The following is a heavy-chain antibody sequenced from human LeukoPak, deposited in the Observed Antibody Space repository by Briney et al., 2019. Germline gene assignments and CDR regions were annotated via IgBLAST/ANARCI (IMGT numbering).Heavy chain of an antibody. J-gene: IGHJ6*02. CDR1: GYTFTSYD. V-gene: IGHV1-8*01. Sequence: ASVKVSCKASGYTFTSYDINWVRQATGQGLEWMGWMNPNSGNTGYAQKLQGRVTMTRNTSISTAYMELSSLRSEDTAVYYCARGLTIKRYDILTGYYFPDRGGYYYGMDVWGQGTTVTVSS. D-gene: IGHD3-9*01. CDR3: ARGLTIKRYDILTGYYFPDRGGYYYGMDV. CDR2: MNPNSGNT.